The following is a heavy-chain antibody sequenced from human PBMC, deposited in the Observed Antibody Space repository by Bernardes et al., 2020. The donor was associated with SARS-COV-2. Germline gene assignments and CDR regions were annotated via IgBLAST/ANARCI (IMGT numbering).Heavy chain of an antibody. CDR2: NYYSGSN. Sequence: SETLSLTCTVSGGSISSSSYYWGWIRQPPGKGLEWIGSNYYSGSNYYNPSLKSRVTISVDTSKNQFSLKLSSVTAADTAVYYCARHGCSSTSCYWRNWFDPWGQGTLFTVSS. D-gene: IGHD2-2*01. CDR1: GGSISSSSYY. V-gene: IGHV4-39*01. CDR3: ARHGCSSTSCYWRNWFDP. J-gene: IGHJ5*02.